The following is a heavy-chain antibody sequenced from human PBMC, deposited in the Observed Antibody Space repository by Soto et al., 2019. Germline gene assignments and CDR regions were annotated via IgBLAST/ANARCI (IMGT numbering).Heavy chain of an antibody. D-gene: IGHD6-6*01. CDR1: GGSISSYY. Sequence: SETLSLTCTVSGGSISSYYWSWIRQPPGKGLEWIGYFYYSGSTNYNPSLKSRVTISVDTSKNQFSLKLSSVTAADTAVYYCARKGEGSSSMFYDAFDIWGQGTMVTVSS. V-gene: IGHV4-59*01. CDR2: FYYSGST. J-gene: IGHJ3*02. CDR3: ARKGEGSSSMFYDAFDI.